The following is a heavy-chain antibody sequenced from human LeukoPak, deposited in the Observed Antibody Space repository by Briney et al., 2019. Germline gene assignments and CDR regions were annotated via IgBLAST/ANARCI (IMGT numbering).Heavy chain of an antibody. CDR3: AKDLSASIGGF. CDR1: GFTFSSYA. Sequence: GGSLRLSCAASGFTFSSYAMSWVRQAPGKGLEWVSAISGSGGSTYYADSVRGRFTISRDNSKNTLYLQMNSLRAEDTAVYYCAKDLSASIGGFWGQGTLVTVSS. J-gene: IGHJ4*02. V-gene: IGHV3-23*01. D-gene: IGHD3-16*01. CDR2: ISGSGGST.